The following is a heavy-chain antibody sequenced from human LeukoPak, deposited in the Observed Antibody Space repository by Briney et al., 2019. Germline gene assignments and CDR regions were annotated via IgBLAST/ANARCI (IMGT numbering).Heavy chain of an antibody. J-gene: IGHJ4*02. V-gene: IGHV3-7*01. D-gene: IGHD3-3*01. Sequence: GGSLRLSCAASGFTFSSYWMSWVRQAPGKGLEWVAKIKQDGSEKYYVDSVKGRFTISRDNAKNSLYLQMNSLRAEDTAVYYCARDRKGTIFGVVISELYFDYWGQGTLVTVSS. CDR3: ARDRKGTIFGVVISELYFDY. CDR2: IKQDGSEK. CDR1: GFTFSSYW.